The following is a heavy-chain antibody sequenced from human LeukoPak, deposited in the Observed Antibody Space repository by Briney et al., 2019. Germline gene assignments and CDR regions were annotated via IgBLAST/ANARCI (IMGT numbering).Heavy chain of an antibody. CDR1: GFTFSSYG. CDR2: ISYDGSNK. Sequence: PGRSLRLSCAASGFTFSSYGMHWVRQAPGKGLEWVAVISYDGSNKYYADSVKGRFTISRDNSKNTLYLQINSLRAEDTAVYYCAKLSEAVATDYWGQGTLVTVSS. J-gene: IGHJ4*02. D-gene: IGHD5-12*01. CDR3: AKLSEAVATDY. V-gene: IGHV3-30*18.